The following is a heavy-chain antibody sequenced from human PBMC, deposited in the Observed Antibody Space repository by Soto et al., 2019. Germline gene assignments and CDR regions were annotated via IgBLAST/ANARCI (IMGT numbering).Heavy chain of an antibody. V-gene: IGHV4-59*01. CDR3: ASYSNHGYFEY. Sequence: SETLSLTCTVSGGSISSYYWSWIRQPPGEGLEWIGCIYYTGNTNYNPSLKSRVTISVDTSKNHFSLNLSSVTAADTAVYYCASYSNHGYFEYWGQGALVTVSS. J-gene: IGHJ4*02. CDR2: IYYTGNT. D-gene: IGHD4-4*01. CDR1: GGSISSYY.